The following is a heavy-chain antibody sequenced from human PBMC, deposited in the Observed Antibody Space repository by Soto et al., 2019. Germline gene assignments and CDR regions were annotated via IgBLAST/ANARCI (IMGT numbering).Heavy chain of an antibody. D-gene: IGHD3-3*01. V-gene: IGHV1-8*01. CDR1: GYTFTSYD. CDR2: MNPNSGNT. J-gene: IGHJ4*02. CDR3: ARGVRRYYDFDY. Sequence: ASVKVSCKASGYTFTSYDINWVRQATGQGLEWMGWMNPNSGNTGYAQKFQGRVTMTRNTSISTAYMELSSLRSEDTAVYYCARGVRRYYDFDYWGQGTLVTVSS.